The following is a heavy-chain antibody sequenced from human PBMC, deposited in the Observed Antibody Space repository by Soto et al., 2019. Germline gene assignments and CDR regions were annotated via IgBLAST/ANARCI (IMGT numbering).Heavy chain of an antibody. CDR3: ARHPERIAQIGWFDP. CDR2: ISSSSSTI. CDR1: GFTFSSYS. J-gene: IGHJ5*02. D-gene: IGHD6-13*01. V-gene: IGHV3-48*01. Sequence: GSLRLSCAASGFTFSSYSMNWVRQAPGKGLEWVSYISSSSSTIYYAESVKGRLTISRDNAKNSLYLQMNSLRAEDTAVYYCARHPERIAQIGWFDPWGQGTLVTVSS.